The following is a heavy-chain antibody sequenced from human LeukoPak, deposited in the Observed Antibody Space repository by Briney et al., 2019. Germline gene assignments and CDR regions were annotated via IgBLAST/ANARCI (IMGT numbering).Heavy chain of an antibody. J-gene: IGHJ5*02. V-gene: IGHV4-61*02. Sequence: PSQTLSLTCTVSGGSISSGSYYWSWIRQPAGKGLEWIGRIYTSGSTNYNPSLKSRVTIPVDTSKNQFSLKLSSVTAADTAVYYCARGVVPAARVRFYWFDPWGQGTLVTVSS. CDR3: ARGVVPAARVRFYWFDP. CDR1: GGSISSGSYY. D-gene: IGHD2-2*01. CDR2: IYTSGST.